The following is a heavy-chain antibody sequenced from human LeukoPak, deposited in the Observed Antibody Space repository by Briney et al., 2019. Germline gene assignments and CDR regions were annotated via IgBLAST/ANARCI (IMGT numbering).Heavy chain of an antibody. V-gene: IGHV3-20*04. D-gene: IGHD2-21*02. CDR3: ARDYCGGDCYPFDY. CDR1: GFTFDDYG. J-gene: IGHJ4*02. Sequence: GGSLRLSCAVSGFTFDDYGVSWVRQAPGKGLEWVSGINWNGGSTGYADSVKGRFTISRDNAKKSVYLKMNSLRDEDTALYYCARDYCGGDCYPFDYWGQGTLVTVPS. CDR2: INWNGGST.